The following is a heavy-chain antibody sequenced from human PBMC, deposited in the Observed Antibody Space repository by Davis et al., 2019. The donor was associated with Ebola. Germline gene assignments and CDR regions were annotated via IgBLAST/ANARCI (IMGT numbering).Heavy chain of an antibody. CDR3: ARAPYYYDVSGFYVDY. V-gene: IGHV5-51*01. CDR1: GYSFTSYW. D-gene: IGHD3-22*01. J-gene: IGHJ4*02. Sequence: GESLKISCKGSGYSFTSYWIAWVRQMPGKGLEWMATIYPGDSDTRYSPSFQGLVTISADKSINTAYLQWSSLKASDTATYYCARAPYYYDVSGFYVDYWGQGTLVTVSS. CDR2: IYPGDSDT.